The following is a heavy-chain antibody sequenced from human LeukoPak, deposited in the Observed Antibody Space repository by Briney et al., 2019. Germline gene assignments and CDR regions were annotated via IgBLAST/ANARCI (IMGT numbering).Heavy chain of an antibody. J-gene: IGHJ3*02. CDR3: AREGTYDILTGYSTSFDSFDI. Sequence: ASETLSLTCTVSSGSISTSNYYWGWVRQPPGKALEWIGYISHSGSTNYSPSLESRVTISVDPSKNQFSLKVISVTAADAAVYYCAREGTYDILTGYSTSFDSFDIWGQGKMVTVSS. V-gene: IGHV4-61*01. CDR1: SGSISTSNYY. CDR2: ISHSGST. D-gene: IGHD3-9*01.